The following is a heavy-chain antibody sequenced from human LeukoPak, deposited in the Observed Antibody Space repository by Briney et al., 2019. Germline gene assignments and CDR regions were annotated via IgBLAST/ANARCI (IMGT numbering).Heavy chain of an antibody. CDR2: IYYSGST. Sequence: PSETLSLTCTVSGGSISSYYWSWIRQPPGKGLEWIGYIYYSGSTNYNPSLKSRVTISVDTSKNQFSLKLSSVTAADTAVYYCARRYGDYRKGYFDYWGQGILVTVSS. CDR1: GGSISSYY. J-gene: IGHJ4*02. D-gene: IGHD4-17*01. CDR3: ARRYGDYRKGYFDY. V-gene: IGHV4-59*08.